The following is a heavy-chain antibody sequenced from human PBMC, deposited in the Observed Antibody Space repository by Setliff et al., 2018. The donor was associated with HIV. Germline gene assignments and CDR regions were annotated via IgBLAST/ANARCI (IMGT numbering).Heavy chain of an antibody. CDR3: ARDPPGSGFHLDY. Sequence: GSLRLSCEASGFTIRSYAMHWVRQAPGQGLEWVSFIGEIPSNAYYADSVKGRFTISRDNSRNTVSLQMNTLRVEDTAVYYCARDPPGSGFHLDYWGQGTPVTVSS. J-gene: IGHJ4*02. D-gene: IGHD5-12*01. CDR2: IGEIPSNA. CDR1: GFTIRSYA. V-gene: IGHV3-23*01.